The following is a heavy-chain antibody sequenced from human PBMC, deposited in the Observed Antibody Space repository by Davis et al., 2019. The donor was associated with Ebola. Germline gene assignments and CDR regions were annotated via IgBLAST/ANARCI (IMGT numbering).Heavy chain of an antibody. J-gene: IGHJ4*02. D-gene: IGHD6-19*01. CDR1: GYTFTGNY. V-gene: IGHV1-3*01. CDR2: VHGGNGNT. CDR3: ARASFGYNSGWYADY. Sequence: ASVKVSCKASGYTFTGNYIQWVRQAPGQGLEWMGWVHGGNGNTKYSQGFQGRVTITTDTSASTVYLDLTSLRSEDTAVFYCARASFGYNSGWYADYWGPGSLVTVSS.